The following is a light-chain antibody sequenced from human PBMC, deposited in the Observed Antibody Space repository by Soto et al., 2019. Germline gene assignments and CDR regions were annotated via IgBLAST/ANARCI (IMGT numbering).Light chain of an antibody. J-gene: IGKJ1*01. CDR3: MHGVYWPPGRA. CDR2: KVS. CDR1: RSLLYSDGNTY. Sequence: DVVMTQSPLSLPVTLGQPASISCRSSRSLLYSDGNTYLNWFQQRPGQPPRRLIYKVSNRDSGVPDRFSGSGSHTDFTLKISRVEAEDVGVYYCMHGVYWPPGRAFGQGTKVEIK. V-gene: IGKV2-30*01.